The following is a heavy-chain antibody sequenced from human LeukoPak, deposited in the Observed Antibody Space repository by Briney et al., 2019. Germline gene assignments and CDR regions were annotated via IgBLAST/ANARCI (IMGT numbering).Heavy chain of an antibody. J-gene: IGHJ4*02. V-gene: IGHV3-30-3*01. CDR1: GFTFTSSA. Sequence: PGGSRRLSCAASGFTFTSSAMHWVRQAPGKGLEWVAVISYDGSNKYYADSVKGRFTISRDDFKSTLYLHMNSLRPDDTAVYYCADQRYGPPGYWGQGTLVTVSS. D-gene: IGHD2-2*01. CDR3: ADQRYGPPGY. CDR2: ISYDGSNK.